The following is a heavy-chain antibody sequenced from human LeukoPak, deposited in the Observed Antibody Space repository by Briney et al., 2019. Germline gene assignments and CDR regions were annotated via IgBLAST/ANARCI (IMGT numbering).Heavy chain of an antibody. CDR1: GFTFSSYA. D-gene: IGHD1-14*01. Sequence: GGSLRLSCSASGFTFSSYAMSWVRQAPGKGLEWVSAISGSGGSTYYADSVKGRFTISRDNSKNTLYLQMNSLRAEDTAVYYCAKDVGPNVGPHAFDIWGQGTMVTVSS. CDR2: ISGSGGST. J-gene: IGHJ3*02. CDR3: AKDVGPNVGPHAFDI. V-gene: IGHV3-23*01.